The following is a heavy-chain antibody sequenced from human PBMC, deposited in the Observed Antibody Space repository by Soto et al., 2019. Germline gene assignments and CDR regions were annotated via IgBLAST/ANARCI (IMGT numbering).Heavy chain of an antibody. J-gene: IGHJ3*02. CDR1: GYTFTSYE. D-gene: IGHD3-3*01. V-gene: IGHV1-8*01. CDR2: MNPNSGNT. CDR3: ARGSRPPFFTIFGVLVPAGAFDI. Sequence: GASVKVSCKASGYTFTSYESNWVRQATGQGLEWMGWMNPNSGNTGYAQKFQGRVTMTRNTSISTAYMELSSLRSEDTAVYYCARGSRPPFFTIFGVLVPAGAFDISGQATMVTVSS.